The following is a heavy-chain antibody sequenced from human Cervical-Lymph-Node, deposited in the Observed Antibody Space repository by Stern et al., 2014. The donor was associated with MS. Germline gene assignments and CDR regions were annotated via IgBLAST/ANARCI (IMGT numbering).Heavy chain of an antibody. J-gene: IGHJ4*02. CDR1: GYSFTTYW. CDR2: IYPGDSDS. V-gene: IGHV5-51*01. D-gene: IGHD2-8*01. Sequence: VQLVQSGAEVKKPGESLKISCKGSGYSFTTYWIAWVRQMPGIGLEWMGIIYPGDSDSSYSPSFQGQVTISVDKSISTAYLEWSSLKASDTAMYYCARHSDLIVPYDYWGQGTLVTVSS. CDR3: ARHSDLIVPYDY.